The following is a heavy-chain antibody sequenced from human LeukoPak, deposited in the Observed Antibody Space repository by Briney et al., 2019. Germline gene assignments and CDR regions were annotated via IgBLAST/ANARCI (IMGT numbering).Heavy chain of an antibody. J-gene: IGHJ3*02. Sequence: PQTLSLTCIASGGSISSPYWSWIRQPPRKGLEWIGDTYTSGSTNYNPTLKSRVTISVDTSKNQFSLKLTSVTAADTAVYYCAGGIFGVVINAFHIWGQGTMVTVSS. D-gene: IGHD3-3*01. V-gene: IGHV4-59*11. CDR2: TYTSGST. CDR3: AGGIFGVVINAFHI. CDR1: GGSISSPY.